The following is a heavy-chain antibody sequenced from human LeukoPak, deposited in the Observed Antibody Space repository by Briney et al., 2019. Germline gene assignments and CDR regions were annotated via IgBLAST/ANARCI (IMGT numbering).Heavy chain of an antibody. D-gene: IGHD3-16*01. Sequence: GGSLRLSCAASGFTFSSYAMHWVRQASGKGLEWVAVISYDGSNKYYADSVKGRFTISRDNSKNTLYLQMNSLRAEDTAVYYCAREMIRNNWFDPWGQGTLVTVSS. CDR2: ISYDGSNK. CDR3: AREMIRNNWFDP. CDR1: GFTFSSYA. V-gene: IGHV3-30*04. J-gene: IGHJ5*02.